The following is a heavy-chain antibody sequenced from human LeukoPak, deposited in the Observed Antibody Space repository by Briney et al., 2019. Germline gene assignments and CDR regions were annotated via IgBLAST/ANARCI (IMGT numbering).Heavy chain of an antibody. CDR1: GGSFSGYY. CDR2: INHSGST. Sequence: SETLSLTCAVYGGSFSGYYWSWIRQPPGKGLEWIGEINHSGSTNYNPSLKSRVTISVDTSKNQFSLKLSSVTAADTAVYYCARVYYYGSGSYRPRVMYDYWGQGTLVTVSS. CDR3: ARVYYYGSGSYRPRVMYDY. D-gene: IGHD3-10*01. V-gene: IGHV4-34*01. J-gene: IGHJ4*02.